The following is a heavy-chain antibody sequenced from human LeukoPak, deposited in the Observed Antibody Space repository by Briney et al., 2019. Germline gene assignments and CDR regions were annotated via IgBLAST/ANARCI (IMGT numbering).Heavy chain of an antibody. CDR1: GGSISSSSYY. Sequence: SETLSLTCTVSGGSISSSSYYWGWIRQPPGKGLEWIGSIYYRGSTYYNPSLKSRVTISVDTSKNQFSLKLSSVTAADTAVYYCARHRGGLVGATRSAFDIWGQGTMVTVSS. J-gene: IGHJ3*02. CDR3: ARHRGGLVGATRSAFDI. CDR2: IYYRGST. D-gene: IGHD1-26*01. V-gene: IGHV4-39*01.